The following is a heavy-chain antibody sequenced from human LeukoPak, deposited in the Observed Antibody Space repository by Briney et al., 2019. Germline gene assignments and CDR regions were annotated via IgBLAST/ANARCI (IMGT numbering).Heavy chain of an antibody. D-gene: IGHD2-2*01. CDR2: IYYSGST. V-gene: IGHV4-39*01. CDR3: ARTNQPFDY. Sequence: PSETLSLTCTVSGGSISSSSYYWGWIHQPPGKGLEWIGSIYYSGSTYYNPSLKSRVTISVDTSKNQFSLKLSSVTAADTAVYYCARTNQPFDYWGQGTLVTVSS. CDR1: GGSISSSSYY. J-gene: IGHJ4*02.